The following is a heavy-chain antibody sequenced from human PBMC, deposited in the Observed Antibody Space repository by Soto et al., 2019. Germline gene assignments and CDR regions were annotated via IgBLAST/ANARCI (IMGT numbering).Heavy chain of an antibody. V-gene: IGHV4-30-4*01. J-gene: IGHJ4*02. Sequence: QVQLQESGPGLVKPSQTLSLTCTVSGDSISSGNNYWSWIRQPPGKGLEWVGYIYYSGSTYYNPSLKSRATISLDTSKNQFSLRLTSVTAADTAVYYCASHSGSHPLFDYWGQGALVTVSS. CDR1: GDSISSGNNY. CDR3: ASHSGSHPLFDY. CDR2: IYYSGST. D-gene: IGHD1-26*01.